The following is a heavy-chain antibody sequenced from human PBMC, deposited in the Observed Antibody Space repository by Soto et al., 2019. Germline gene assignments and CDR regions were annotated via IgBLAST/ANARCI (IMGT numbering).Heavy chain of an antibody. CDR3: ARPYEGGYSSNHHYYYALDV. J-gene: IGHJ6*02. CDR1: GGTFSRYS. Sequence: QVQLVQSGAEVKKPGSSVKVSCKISGGTFSRYSISWVRQAPGQGLEWMGGSVPIFGTRNYAQKFQDRVTITTDESATTAHMELSNLRSEDTAVYYCARPYEGGYSSNHHYYYALDVWGQGTAVTVSS. CDR2: SVPIFGTR. D-gene: IGHD3-22*01. V-gene: IGHV1-69*01.